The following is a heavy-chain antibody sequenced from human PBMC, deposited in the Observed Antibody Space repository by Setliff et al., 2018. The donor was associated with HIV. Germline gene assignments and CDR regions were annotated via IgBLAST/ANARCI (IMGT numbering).Heavy chain of an antibody. D-gene: IGHD3-16*01. J-gene: IGHJ4*02. V-gene: IGHV3-7*03. CDR2: IKQDGSEK. Sequence: GGSLRLSCAASGFTFSSCWVTWVRQGPGKGLEWVANIKQDGSEKYYVDSVKGLFTISRDNGKNSLYLQMNSLRAEDTAVYYCTRDGGEYWGEGTLVTVSS. CDR1: GFTFSSCW. CDR3: TRDGGEY.